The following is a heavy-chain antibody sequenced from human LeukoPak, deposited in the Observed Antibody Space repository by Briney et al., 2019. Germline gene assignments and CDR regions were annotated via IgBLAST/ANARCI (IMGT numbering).Heavy chain of an antibody. J-gene: IGHJ6*02. V-gene: IGHV4-59*01. D-gene: IGHD6-13*01. CDR1: GGSISSYY. CDR3: ARDSGIAAAGRMNRHYYYGMDV. CDR2: IYYSGST. Sequence: SETLSLTCTVSGGSISSYYWSWIRQPPGKGLEWIGYIYYSGSTNYNPSLKSRVTISVDTSKNQFSLKLSSVTAADTAVYYCARDSGIAAAGRMNRHYYYGMDVWGQGTTVTVSS.